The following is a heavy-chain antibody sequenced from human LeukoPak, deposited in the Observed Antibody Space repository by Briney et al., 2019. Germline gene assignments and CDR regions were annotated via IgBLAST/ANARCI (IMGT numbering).Heavy chain of an antibody. D-gene: IGHD6-13*01. CDR3: ARSIAAATTYLDYFDN. V-gene: IGHV5-51*01. CDR2: IYPGDSDT. Sequence: GESLKISCKGSGYTFTSYFIAWVRQMPGKGLEWMGIIYPGDSDTKYSPSFQGQVTISADKSITTAYLQWSSLKASDTAMYYCARSIAAATTYLDYFDNWGQGTLVTVSS. J-gene: IGHJ4*02. CDR1: GYTFTSYF.